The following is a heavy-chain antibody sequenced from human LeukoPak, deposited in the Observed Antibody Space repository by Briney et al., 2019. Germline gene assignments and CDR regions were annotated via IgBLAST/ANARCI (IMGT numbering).Heavy chain of an antibody. D-gene: IGHD3-3*01. J-gene: IGHJ4*02. CDR2: IYYSGST. V-gene: IGHV4-61*01. CDR3: ARGVTFFWSGYYTKYYFDY. Sequence: SETLSLTCTVSGGSVSSGSYYWSWLRQPPGKGLEWIGYIYYSGSTNYNPSLKSRVTISVDTSKNQFSLKLSSVTAADTAVYYCARGVTFFWSGYYTKYYFDYWGQGTLVTVSS. CDR1: GGSVSSGSYY.